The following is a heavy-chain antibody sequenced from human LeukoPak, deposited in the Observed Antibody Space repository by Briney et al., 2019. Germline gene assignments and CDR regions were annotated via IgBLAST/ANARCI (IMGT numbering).Heavy chain of an antibody. Sequence: GGSLRLSCTASGFTFRDCSMSWVRQAPGKGLEWVGFIRSKANGGTTEYAASVKGRFTISRDDSKSIVYLQMNSLKAEDTAVYYCARDPVGITPIDYWGQGNLVPVFS. CDR3: ARDPVGITPIDY. CDR1: GFTFRDCS. J-gene: IGHJ4*02. CDR2: IRSKANGGTT. D-gene: IGHD1-26*01. V-gene: IGHV3-49*04.